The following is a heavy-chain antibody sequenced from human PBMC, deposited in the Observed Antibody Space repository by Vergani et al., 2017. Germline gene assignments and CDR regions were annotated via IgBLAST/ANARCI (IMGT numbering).Heavy chain of an antibody. V-gene: IGHV3-23*01. Sequence: EVQLLESGGGLVQPGGSLRLSCAASGFTFSSYAMSWVRQAPGKGLGWVSAISGSGGSTYSADSVKGRFTSSRDNSKNTLYLQMNSLRAEDTAVYYCARAGYCSSTGYYANAFDIWGQGTMVTVSS. CDR2: ISGSGGST. J-gene: IGHJ3*02. CDR3: ARAGYCSSTGYYANAFDI. D-gene: IGHD2-2*01. CDR1: GFTFSSYA.